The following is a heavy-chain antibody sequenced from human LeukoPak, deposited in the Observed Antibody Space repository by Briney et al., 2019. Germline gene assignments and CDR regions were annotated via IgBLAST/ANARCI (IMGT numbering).Heavy chain of an antibody. Sequence: SETLSLTCIISGGYISSTTYYWGWIRQPPGKGLEWIGSIYYSGSTYYNPSLKSRVTISVDSSKNQFSLKLSSVTAADTAMYYCARVKRKYQVLKPLHETPSHYFDYWGQGTLVTVSS. CDR1: GGYISSTTYY. CDR3: ARVKRKYQVLKPLHETPSHYFDY. D-gene: IGHD2-2*01. V-gene: IGHV4-39*07. J-gene: IGHJ4*02. CDR2: IYYSGST.